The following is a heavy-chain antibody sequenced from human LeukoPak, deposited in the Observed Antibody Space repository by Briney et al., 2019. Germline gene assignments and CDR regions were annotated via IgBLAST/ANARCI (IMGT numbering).Heavy chain of an antibody. D-gene: IGHD3-22*01. V-gene: IGHV3-30*02. CDR3: AKRFLTYYYDSSGNDDAFDI. Sequence: PGGSLRLSCAASGFTFSSYGMHWVRQAPGKGLEWVAFIRYDGSNKYYADSVKGRFTISRDNSKDTLYLQMNSLRAEDTAVYYCAKRFLTYYYDSSGNDDAFDIWGQGTMVTVSS. CDR2: IRYDGSNK. J-gene: IGHJ3*02. CDR1: GFTFSSYG.